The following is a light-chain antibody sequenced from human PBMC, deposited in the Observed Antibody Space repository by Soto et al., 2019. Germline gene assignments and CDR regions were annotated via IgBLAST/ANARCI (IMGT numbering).Light chain of an antibody. J-gene: IGLJ1*01. CDR3: SSYTSSSTRV. V-gene: IGLV2-14*03. Sequence: SVLTQPASVSSSPGQSITISCTGTSSDVGAYDYVSWYQQHPDKAPKLMIYEVSNRPSGVSNRFSGSKSVNTATLTISGLQADDEADYYCSSYTSSSTRVFGTGTKVTVL. CDR1: SSDVGAYDY. CDR2: EVS.